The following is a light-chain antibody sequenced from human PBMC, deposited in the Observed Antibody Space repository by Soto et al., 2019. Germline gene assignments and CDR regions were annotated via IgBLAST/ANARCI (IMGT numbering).Light chain of an antibody. V-gene: IGLV1-44*01. CDR3: TAWDDSLNAWL. CDR1: SSNIEENS. Sequence: QSVLTQPPSASGTPGQRVTISCSGSSSNIEENSVTWYQWLPGAAPRLLIYNAYQRPSGVSDRFSGSKSGTSASLAISGLQSEDDADYYCTAWDDSLNAWLFGGGTKLTVL. CDR2: NAY. J-gene: IGLJ3*02.